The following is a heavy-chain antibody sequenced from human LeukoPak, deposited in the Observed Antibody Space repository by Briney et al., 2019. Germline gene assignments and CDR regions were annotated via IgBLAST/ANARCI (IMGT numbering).Heavy chain of an antibody. D-gene: IGHD2-15*01. J-gene: IGHJ4*02. Sequence: GGSLRLSCAASGFSFSSYSMSWVRQAPGKGLEWVSSISSSSSYIYYADSVKGRFTISRDNAKNSLYLQMNSLRAEDTAVYYCARDYCSGGSCYFDYWGQGTLVIVSS. CDR2: ISSSSSYI. CDR1: GFSFSSYS. V-gene: IGHV3-21*01. CDR3: ARDYCSGGSCYFDY.